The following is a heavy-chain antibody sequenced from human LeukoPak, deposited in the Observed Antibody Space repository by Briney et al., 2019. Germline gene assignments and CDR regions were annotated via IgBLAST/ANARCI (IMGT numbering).Heavy chain of an antibody. CDR3: AREHCSSTSCNNWFDP. D-gene: IGHD2-2*01. CDR1: GYTFTSHG. J-gene: IGHJ5*02. CDR2: INPNSGGT. Sequence: ASVKVSCKASGYTFTSHGLSWARQAPGQGLEWMGWINPNSGGTNYAQKFQGWVTMTRDTSISTAYMELSRLRSDDTAVYYCAREHCSSTSCNNWFDPWGQGTLVTVSS. V-gene: IGHV1-2*04.